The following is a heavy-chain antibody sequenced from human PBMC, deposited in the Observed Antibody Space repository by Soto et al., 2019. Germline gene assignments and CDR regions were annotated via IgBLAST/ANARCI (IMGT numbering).Heavy chain of an antibody. CDR3: ARGLATYPGSHFDY. J-gene: IGHJ4*02. D-gene: IGHD2-15*01. CDR1: GFTFMSYG. Sequence: GGSLRLSCAASGFTFMSYGMFWVRQAPGKGLEWVALIWYDGSNKYYADSVRGRFTISRDDSKSSRYLQMNSLRAEDTAVYHWARGLATYPGSHFDYWGQGTLVTVSS. V-gene: IGHV3-33*01. CDR2: IWYDGSNK.